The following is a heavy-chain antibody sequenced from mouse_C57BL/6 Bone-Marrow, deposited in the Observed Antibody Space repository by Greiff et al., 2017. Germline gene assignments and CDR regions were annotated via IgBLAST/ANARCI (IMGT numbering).Heavy chain of an antibody. D-gene: IGHD2-5*01. J-gene: IGHJ3*01. V-gene: IGHV1-81*01. CDR1: GYTFTSYG. Sequence: VQLQQSGAELARPGASVKLSCKASGYTFTSYGISWVKQRTGQGLEWIGEIYPRSGNTYYNEKFKGKVTLTADKSSSTAYMELRSLTSEDSAVYFCARSGSYSNYFAWFAYWGQGTLVTVSA. CDR3: ARSGSYSNYFAWFAY. CDR2: IYPRSGNT.